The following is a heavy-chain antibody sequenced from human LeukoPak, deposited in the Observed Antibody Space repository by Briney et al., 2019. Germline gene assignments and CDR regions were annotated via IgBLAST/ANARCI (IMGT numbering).Heavy chain of an antibody. V-gene: IGHV4-39*07. Sequence: PSETLFLTCTVSGGSISSSSYYWGWIRQPPGKGLEWIGSIYYSGTTYYNPSLKSRVTISVDTSKNQFSLKLSSVTAADTAVYYCASPVYYYDSKAFDIWGQGTMVTVSS. J-gene: IGHJ3*02. CDR1: GGSISSSSYY. CDR2: IYYSGTT. D-gene: IGHD3-22*01. CDR3: ASPVYYYDSKAFDI.